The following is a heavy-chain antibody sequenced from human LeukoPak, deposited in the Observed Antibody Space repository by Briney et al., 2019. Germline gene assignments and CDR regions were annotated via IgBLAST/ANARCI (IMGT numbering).Heavy chain of an antibody. Sequence: GGSLRLSCAASGFTFSSYEMNWVRQAPGKGLEWVSYISSSGSTIYYADSVKGRFTISRDNAKNSLYLQMNSLRAEDTAVYYCARGGNYYDSSGYYWNWYLDLWGRGTLVTVSS. CDR1: GFTFSSYE. CDR3: ARGGNYYDSSGYYWNWYLDL. CDR2: ISSSGSTI. D-gene: IGHD3-22*01. J-gene: IGHJ2*01. V-gene: IGHV3-48*03.